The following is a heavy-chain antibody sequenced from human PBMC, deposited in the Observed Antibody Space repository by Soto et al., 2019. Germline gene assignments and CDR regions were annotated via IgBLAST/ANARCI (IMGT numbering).Heavy chain of an antibody. V-gene: IGHV6-1*01. CDR1: GDSVSSNSAA. J-gene: IGHJ6*02. CDR2: TYYRSKWYN. D-gene: IGHD6-19*01. CDR3: AREETAVADYYYGMDV. Sequence: SQTLSLTCVISGDSVSSNSAAWNWIRQSPSRDLEWLGRTYYRSKWYNDYAVSVKSRITINPDTSKNQFSLQLNSVTPEDTAVYYCAREETAVADYYYGMDVWGQGTRVTVSS.